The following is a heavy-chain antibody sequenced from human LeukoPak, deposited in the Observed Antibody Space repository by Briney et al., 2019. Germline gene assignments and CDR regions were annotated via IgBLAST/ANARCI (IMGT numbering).Heavy chain of an antibody. V-gene: IGHV3-21*01. D-gene: IGHD6-19*01. CDR3: ARDLGSGWLFDY. Sequence: GGSLRLSCAASGFTFSSYSMNWVRQAPGKGLEWVSSISSSSSYIYYADSVKGRFTISRDNAKNSLYLQMNSLRAEDTAVYYRARDLGSGWLFDYWGQGTLVTVSS. J-gene: IGHJ4*02. CDR2: ISSSSSYI. CDR1: GFTFSSYS.